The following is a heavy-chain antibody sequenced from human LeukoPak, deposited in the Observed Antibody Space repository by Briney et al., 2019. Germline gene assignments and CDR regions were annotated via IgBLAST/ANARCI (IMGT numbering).Heavy chain of an antibody. V-gene: IGHV1-69*04. CDR3: ARVHSLPGG. CDR1: GGTFSSYA. CDR2: IIPIFGIA. Sequence: ASVKVSYKASGGTFSSYAISWVRQAPGQGLEWMGRIIPIFGIANYAQKFQGRVTITADKSTSTAYMELSSLRSEDTAVYYCARVHSLPGGWGQGTLVTVSS. D-gene: IGHD2-21*01. J-gene: IGHJ4*02.